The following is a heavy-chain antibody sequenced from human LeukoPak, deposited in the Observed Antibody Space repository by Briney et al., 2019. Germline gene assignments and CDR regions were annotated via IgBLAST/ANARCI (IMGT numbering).Heavy chain of an antibody. J-gene: IGHJ4*02. CDR2: ISYDGSNK. Sequence: GGSLRLSCAASGFSFSSYGMHWVRQAPGKGLEWVAVISYDGSNKYYGDSVKGRFTISRDNSKNTLYLQMDSLRGEDTAIYYCAKLALRQQLADPFDYWGQGTLVTVSS. CDR3: AKLALRQQLADPFDY. V-gene: IGHV3-30*18. D-gene: IGHD6-13*01. CDR1: GFSFSSYG.